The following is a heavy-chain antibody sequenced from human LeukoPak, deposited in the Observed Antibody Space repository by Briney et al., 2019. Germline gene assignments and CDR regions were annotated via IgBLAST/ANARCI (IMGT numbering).Heavy chain of an antibody. CDR3: ARDLTIFGVAADY. Sequence: GGSLRLSCAASGFTFSDYYMSWIRQAPGKGLEWVSYISSSGSTIYYADSVKGRFTISRDNAKNSLYLQMNSLRAEVTAVYYCARDLTIFGVAADYWGQGTLVTVSS. CDR1: GFTFSDYY. CDR2: ISSSGSTI. V-gene: IGHV3-11*04. J-gene: IGHJ4*02. D-gene: IGHD3-3*01.